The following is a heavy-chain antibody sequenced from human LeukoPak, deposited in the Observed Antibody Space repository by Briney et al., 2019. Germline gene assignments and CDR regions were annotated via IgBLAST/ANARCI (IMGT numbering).Heavy chain of an antibody. D-gene: IGHD3-22*01. CDR3: AVVVISPRNYYFDY. Sequence: SVKVSCKAPGGTFSSYAISWVRQAPGRGLEWMGRIIPILGIANYAQKFQGRVTITADKSTSTAYMELSSLRSEDTAVYYCAVVVISPRNYYFDYWGQGTLVTVSS. CDR2: IIPILGIA. V-gene: IGHV1-69*04. J-gene: IGHJ4*02. CDR1: GGTFSSYA.